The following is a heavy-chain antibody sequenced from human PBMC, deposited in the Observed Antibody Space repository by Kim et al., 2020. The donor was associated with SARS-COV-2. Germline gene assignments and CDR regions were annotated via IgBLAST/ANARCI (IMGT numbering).Heavy chain of an antibody. D-gene: IGHD3-10*01. CDR3: AKTDTSGFFDY. V-gene: IGHV3-7*01. Sequence: EKYYVDSVKGRFTISRDNAKNSLYLQMNSLRAEDTAVYYCAKTDTSGFFDYWGQGTLVTVSS. J-gene: IGHJ4*02. CDR2: EK.